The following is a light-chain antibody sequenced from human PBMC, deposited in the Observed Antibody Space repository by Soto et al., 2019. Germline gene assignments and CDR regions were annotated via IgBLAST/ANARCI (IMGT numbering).Light chain of an antibody. CDR3: QEYNKWPSWT. V-gene: IGKV3D-15*01. CDR2: AAS. Sequence: IVMTQSPATLSLSPGEKATLSCRASQNIDNHLAWYQQIPGQAPRLLMYAASTRATGIPARFSGSGSGTEFTLTISSLQSEDFAVYYCQEYNKWPSWTFGRGTKVDIK. J-gene: IGKJ1*01. CDR1: QNIDNH.